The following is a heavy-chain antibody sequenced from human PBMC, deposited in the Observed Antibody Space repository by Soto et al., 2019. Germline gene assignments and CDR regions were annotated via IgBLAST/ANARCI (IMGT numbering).Heavy chain of an antibody. CDR1: GGTFSSYA. V-gene: IGHV1-69*12. Sequence: QVQLVQSGAEVKKPGSSVKVSCKASGGTFSSYAISWVRQAPGQGLEWMGGIIPIFGTANYAQKFQGRVTITADESTSTAYMGLSSLRSEDTAVYYCAGAIAVAGTALEQFDPWGQGTLVTVSS. CDR2: IIPIFGTA. J-gene: IGHJ5*02. CDR3: AGAIAVAGTALEQFDP. D-gene: IGHD6-19*01.